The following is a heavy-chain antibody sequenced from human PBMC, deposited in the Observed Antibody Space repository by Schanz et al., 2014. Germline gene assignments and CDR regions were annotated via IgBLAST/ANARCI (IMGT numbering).Heavy chain of an antibody. V-gene: IGHV1-3*01. CDR3: ARSAGRDFWSGYYTRFDY. CDR2: ISVYNHNK. D-gene: IGHD3-3*01. Sequence: QVHLVQSGAEVKRPGASVKVSCKAFEYSFTSYSMHWVRQAPGQRLEWMGWISVYNHNKEYDQKFQGRVTMTTDTSTSTAYMALTDLRSNDTAVYYCARSAGRDFWSGYYTRFDYWGQGTLVTVSS. CDR1: EYSFTSYS. J-gene: IGHJ4*02.